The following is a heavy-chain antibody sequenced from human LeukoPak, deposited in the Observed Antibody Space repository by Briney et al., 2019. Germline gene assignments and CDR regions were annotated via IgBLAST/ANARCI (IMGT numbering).Heavy chain of an antibody. CDR2: IYSGGST. D-gene: IGHD3-16*01. V-gene: IGHV3-66*01. Sequence: GGSLRLSCAASGFTFSSYAMSWVRQAPGKGLGWVSVIYSGGSTYYADSVKGRFTISRDNSKNTLYLQMNSLRAEDTAVYYCARGGYYYYYYMDVWGKGTTVTLSS. CDR1: GFTFSSYA. CDR3: ARGGYYYYYYMDV. J-gene: IGHJ6*03.